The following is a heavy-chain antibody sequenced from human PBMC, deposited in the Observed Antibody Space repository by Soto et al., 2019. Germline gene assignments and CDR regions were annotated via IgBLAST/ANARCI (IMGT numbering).Heavy chain of an antibody. V-gene: IGHV3-33*01. CDR3: ARDPGRIAAAATYGMDV. CDR2: IWYDGSNK. Sequence: PGGSLRLSCAASGFTFSSYGMHWVRQAPGKGLEWVAVIWYDGSNKYYADSVKGRFTISRDNSKNTLYLQMNSLRAEDTAVYYCARDPGRIAAAATYGMDVWGQGTTVTVSS. D-gene: IGHD6-13*01. J-gene: IGHJ6*02. CDR1: GFTFSSYG.